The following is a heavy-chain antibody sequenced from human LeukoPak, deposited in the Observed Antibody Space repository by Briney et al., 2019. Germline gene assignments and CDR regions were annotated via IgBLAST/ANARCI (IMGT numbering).Heavy chain of an antibody. Sequence: PSETLSLTCTVSGGSISSYYWSWIRQPPGKGPEWIGYISYSGYTNYHPSLKSRVTISVDTSKNQFSLKLNSVTAADTAVYYCARHGGGWSFDYWGQGTLVTVSS. J-gene: IGHJ4*02. V-gene: IGHV4-59*08. CDR1: GGSISSYY. D-gene: IGHD6-19*01. CDR2: ISYSGYT. CDR3: ARHGGGWSFDY.